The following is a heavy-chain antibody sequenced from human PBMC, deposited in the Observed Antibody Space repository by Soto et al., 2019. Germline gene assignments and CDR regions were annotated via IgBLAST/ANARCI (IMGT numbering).Heavy chain of an antibody. CDR3: AIFFLIKKTQGPDAFDI. V-gene: IGHV5-51*01. CDR2: IYPGDSDT. CDR1: GYSFTSYW. D-gene: IGHD3-22*01. Sequence: GESLKISCKGSGYSFTSYWIGWVRQMPGKGLEWMGIIYPGDSDTRYSPSFQGQVTISADKSISTAYLQWSSLKASDTAMYYCAIFFLIKKTQGPDAFDIWGQGTMVTVSS. J-gene: IGHJ3*02.